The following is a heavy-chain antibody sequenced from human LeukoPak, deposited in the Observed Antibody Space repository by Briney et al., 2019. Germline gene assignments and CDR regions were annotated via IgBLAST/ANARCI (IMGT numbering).Heavy chain of an antibody. V-gene: IGHV4-34*01. CDR1: GGSFSGYY. CDR2: INHSGST. Sequence: SETLSLTCAVYGGSFSGYYWSWIRQPPGKGLEWIGEINHSGSTNYNPSLKSRVTISVDTSKNQFSLKLSSVTAADTAVYYCARRRCSSTSCYGVPDYWGQGTLVTVSS. J-gene: IGHJ4*02. CDR3: ARRRCSSTSCYGVPDY. D-gene: IGHD2-2*01.